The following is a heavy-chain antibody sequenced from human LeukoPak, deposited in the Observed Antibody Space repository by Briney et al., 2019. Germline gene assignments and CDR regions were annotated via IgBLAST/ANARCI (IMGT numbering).Heavy chain of an antibody. CDR1: GYTFTGYY. CDR2: ISAYNGNT. J-gene: IGHJ4*02. D-gene: IGHD3-22*01. CDR3: ARAVWAGIFSPSFGYYYDSSGYKYYFDY. Sequence: ASVKVSCKASGYTFTGYYMHWVRQAPGQGLEWMGWISAYNGNTNYAQKLQGRVTMTTDTSTSTAYMELRSLRSDDTAVYYCARAVWAGIFSPSFGYYYDSSGYKYYFDYWGQGTLVTVSS. V-gene: IGHV1-18*04.